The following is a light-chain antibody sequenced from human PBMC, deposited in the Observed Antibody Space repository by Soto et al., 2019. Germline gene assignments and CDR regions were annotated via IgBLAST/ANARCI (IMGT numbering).Light chain of an antibody. CDR2: AAS. CDR1: QGIRND. J-gene: IGKJ1*01. Sequence: ALPITQSPSTLSGSVGDRFTITCRASQGIRNDLGWYQQRPGKAPKLLIYAASTLQSGVPSRFSGSGSGTDFTLTISSLQPEDFATYFCLQDHNYPRTFGQGTKVDIK. CDR3: LQDHNYPRT. V-gene: IGKV1-6*01.